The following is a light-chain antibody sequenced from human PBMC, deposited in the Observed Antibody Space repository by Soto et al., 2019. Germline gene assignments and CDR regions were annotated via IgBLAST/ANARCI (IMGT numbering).Light chain of an antibody. CDR3: HQLNNWPLT. J-gene: IGKJ4*01. CDR2: GAS. V-gene: IGKV3-15*01. Sequence: EIVMTQSPATLSVSPGERATLSCRASQSVGNNLAWYQQKPGQAPRLLIYGASTRATGIPARFSGSGSGTEFTLTISSLQSEDFAVYYCHQLNNWPLTFCGGTKVEIK. CDR1: QSVGNN.